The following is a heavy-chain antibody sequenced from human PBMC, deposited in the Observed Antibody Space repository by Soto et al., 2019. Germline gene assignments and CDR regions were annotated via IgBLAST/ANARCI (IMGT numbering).Heavy chain of an antibody. J-gene: IGHJ3*02. CDR3: ARSSYSSSWYGSFAFDI. Sequence: QVQLVQSGAEVKKPGASVKVSCKASGYTFTSYYMHWVRQAPGQGLEWMGIINPSGGSTSYAKKFQGRVTMTRDTSTSTVYMELSSLRSEDTAVYYCARSSYSSSWYGSFAFDIWGQGTMVTVSS. CDR2: INPSGGST. V-gene: IGHV1-46*01. D-gene: IGHD6-13*01. CDR1: GYTFTSYY.